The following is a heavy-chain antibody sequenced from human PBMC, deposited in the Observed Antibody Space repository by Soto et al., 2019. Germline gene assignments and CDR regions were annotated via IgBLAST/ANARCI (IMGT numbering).Heavy chain of an antibody. V-gene: IGHV4-31*03. CDR1: GGFISRGGYY. J-gene: IGHJ4*02. CDR2: IHYRGST. CDR3: ARCRDAFGFDS. D-gene: IGHD2-2*01. Sequence: QVQLQESGPGLVEPSQTLSLTCSVSGGFISRGGYYWSWNRQFPGKGLEWIGYIHYRGSTYYNPSLKSRGSISVDMSKNQLSLNLTSVTAADTAVYYCARCRDAFGFDSWGQGTLVTVSS.